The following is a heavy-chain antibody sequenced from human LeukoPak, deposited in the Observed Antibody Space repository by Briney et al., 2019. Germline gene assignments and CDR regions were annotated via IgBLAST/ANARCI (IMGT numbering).Heavy chain of an antibody. V-gene: IGHV3-74*01. J-gene: IGHJ4*02. CDR3: GRVAVLGSGSVDY. CDR1: GFTFTNHW. Sequence: GGSLRLSCAASGFTFTNHWMHWVRQAPGKGLMWVSRIRPDGRETNHAGSVKGRFTISRDNAKNTLYLQTNSLGDEDTAVYFFGRVAVLGSGSVDYWARESWSPSPQ. CDR2: IRPDGRET. D-gene: IGHD3-10*01.